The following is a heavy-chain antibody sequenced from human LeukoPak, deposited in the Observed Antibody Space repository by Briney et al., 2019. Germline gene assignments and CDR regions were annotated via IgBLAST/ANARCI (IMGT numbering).Heavy chain of an antibody. CDR3: ARGARLLGWFVVGRPPSAYCFDS. J-gene: IGHJ4*02. D-gene: IGHD3-3*01. CDR1: GDSVSSNSAA. CDR2: TYYRSKWYN. Sequence: SQTLSLTCAISGDSVSSNSAAWNWIRQSPSRGLEWLGRTYYRSKWYNDYAVSVKSRITINPDTSKNQFSLQLNSVTPEDTAVYYCARGARLLGWFVVGRPPSAYCFDSWGLGTLVTVSS. V-gene: IGHV6-1*01.